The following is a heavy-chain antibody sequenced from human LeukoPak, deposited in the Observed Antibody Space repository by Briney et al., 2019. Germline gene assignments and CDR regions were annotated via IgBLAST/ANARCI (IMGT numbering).Heavy chain of an antibody. D-gene: IGHD6-19*01. V-gene: IGHV3-30*18. Sequence: PGRSLRLSCAASGFTFSTYVMHWVRQAPGKGLEWVAVISYGGSYKNYADSVKGRFSISRDDSKNTLYLQMTSLRDEDTAVYYCAKAHSSGMYYFDYWGQGTLVTVSS. CDR1: GFTFSTYV. CDR3: AKAHSSGMYYFDY. CDR2: ISYGGSYK. J-gene: IGHJ4*02.